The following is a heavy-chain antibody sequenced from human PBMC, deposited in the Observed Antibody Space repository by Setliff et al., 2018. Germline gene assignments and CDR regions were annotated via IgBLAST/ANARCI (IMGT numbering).Heavy chain of an antibody. Sequence: SETLSLTCAVYGGSFSGYFWSWIRQPPGKGLEWIGEINHSGSTNYNPSLKSRVTMSVDTSKNQFSLKLSSVTAADTAVYYCARGLSYYDNSGYLLAPYAFDIWGQGTMVTVSS. CDR1: GGSFSGYF. D-gene: IGHD3-22*01. CDR2: INHSGST. J-gene: IGHJ3*02. V-gene: IGHV4-34*01. CDR3: ARGLSYYDNSGYLLAPYAFDI.